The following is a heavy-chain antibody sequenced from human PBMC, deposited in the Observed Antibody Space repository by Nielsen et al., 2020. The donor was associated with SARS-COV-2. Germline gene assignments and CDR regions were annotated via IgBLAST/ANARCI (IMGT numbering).Heavy chain of an antibody. J-gene: IGHJ4*02. Sequence: GESLKISYTASGFTFGDYAMSWFRQAPGKGLEWVGFIRSKAYGGTTEYAASVKGRFTISRDDSKSIAYLQMNSLKTEDTAVYYCTREEYQLTTDFDYWGQGTLVTVSS. D-gene: IGHD2-2*01. CDR3: TREEYQLTTDFDY. CDR1: GFTFGDYA. V-gene: IGHV3-49*03. CDR2: IRSKAYGGTT.